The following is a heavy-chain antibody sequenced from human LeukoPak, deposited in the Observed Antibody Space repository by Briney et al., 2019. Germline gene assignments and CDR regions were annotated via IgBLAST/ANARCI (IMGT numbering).Heavy chain of an antibody. Sequence: SVKVSCKASGFTFTSSAMQWVRQARGQRLEWIGRIVVGSGNTNYAQKFQERVTITRDMSTSTAYMELSSLRSEDTAVYYCAAEGYCSSTSCYPNYGMDVWGQGTTVTVSS. J-gene: IGHJ6*02. CDR2: IVVGSGNT. V-gene: IGHV1-58*02. CDR3: AAEGYCSSTSCYPNYGMDV. CDR1: GFTFTSSA. D-gene: IGHD2-2*01.